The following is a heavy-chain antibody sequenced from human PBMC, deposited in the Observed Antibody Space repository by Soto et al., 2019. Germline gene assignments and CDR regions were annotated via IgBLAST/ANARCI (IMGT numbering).Heavy chain of an antibody. J-gene: IGHJ2*01. CDR2: ITPIFGTA. CDR3: AQTLGLAVAGPGRFDL. D-gene: IGHD6-19*01. CDR1: GGTFSNYA. V-gene: IGHV1-69*12. Sequence: QVQLVQSGAEVKQPGSSVKVSCKASGGTFSNYAISWVRQAPGQGLEWMGGITPIFGTANYAQKFQGRVTITADESMTTAYMELSRLRSDDTAVYYCAQTLGLAVAGPGRFDLWGRGTLVTVSS.